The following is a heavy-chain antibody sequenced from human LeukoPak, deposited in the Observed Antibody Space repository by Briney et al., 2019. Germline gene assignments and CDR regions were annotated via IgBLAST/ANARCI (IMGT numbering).Heavy chain of an antibody. J-gene: IGHJ4*02. D-gene: IGHD3-16*02. CDR3: ASTPLSTSLGGGPYFDY. Sequence: GSSVKVSCKASGGTFSSYAISWVRQAPGQGLEWMERIIPILGIANYAQKFQGRVTITADKSTSTAYMELSSLRPEDTAVYYCASTPLSTSLGGGPYFDYWRQGTLVTVSS. CDR1: GGTFSSYA. V-gene: IGHV1-69*04. CDR2: IIPILGIA.